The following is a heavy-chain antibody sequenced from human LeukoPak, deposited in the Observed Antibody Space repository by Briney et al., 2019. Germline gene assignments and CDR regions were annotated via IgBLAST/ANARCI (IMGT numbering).Heavy chain of an antibody. CDR3: AKDLIVVVPAAIRIFEEYYYYYMDV. J-gene: IGHJ6*03. Sequence: GGSLRLSCAASGFIFSSYWMSWVRQAPGKGLEWVANIKEDGSEKDYVDSVKGRFTISRDNSKNTLYLQMNSLRAEDTAVYYCAKDLIVVVPAAIRIFEEYYYYYMDVWGKGTTVTVSS. CDR1: GFIFSSYW. V-gene: IGHV3-7*01. CDR2: IKEDGSEK. D-gene: IGHD2-2*01.